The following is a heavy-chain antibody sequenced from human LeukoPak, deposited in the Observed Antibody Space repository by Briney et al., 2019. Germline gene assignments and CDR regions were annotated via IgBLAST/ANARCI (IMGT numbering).Heavy chain of an antibody. Sequence: PSETLSLTCTVSGGSISRSSYHWGWIRQPPGKGLEWIGSIYYSGNTYYNPSLKSRVTISVDTSKNQFSLKLSSVTAADTAVYYCARDGEYHYESSGYYRNWFDPWGQGTLVTVSS. CDR3: ARDGEYHYESSGYYRNWFDP. CDR2: IYYSGNT. J-gene: IGHJ5*02. CDR1: GGSISRSSYH. V-gene: IGHV4-39*07. D-gene: IGHD3-22*01.